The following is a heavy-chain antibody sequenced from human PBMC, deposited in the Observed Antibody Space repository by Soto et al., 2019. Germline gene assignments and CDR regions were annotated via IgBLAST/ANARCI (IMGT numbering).Heavy chain of an antibody. V-gene: IGHV4-39*01. D-gene: IGHD2-15*01. CDR3: ARSHCSGGSCYSDY. J-gene: IGHJ4*02. CDR2: IYYSGST. CDR1: GGSISSYY. Sequence: PSETLSLTCTVSGGSISSYYWGWIRQPPGKGLEWIGSIYYSGSTYYNPSLKSRVTISVDTSKNQFSLKLSSVTAADTAVYYCARSHCSGGSCYSDYWGQRTLVTVSS.